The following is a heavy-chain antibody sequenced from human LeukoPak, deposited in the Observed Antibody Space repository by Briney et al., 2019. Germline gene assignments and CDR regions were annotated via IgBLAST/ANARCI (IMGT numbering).Heavy chain of an antibody. V-gene: IGHV3-30*04. CDR2: ISYDGSSK. Sequence: GGSLRLSCAAPGFTFSRYAVHWVRQAPGKGLEWVAIISYDGSSKYYADSVKSRFTISRDNSKNTLYLQMNSLRAEDTALYYCARSYSSSWYDSYFQHWGQGTLVIVSS. CDR3: ARSYSSSWYDSYFQH. J-gene: IGHJ1*01. CDR1: GFTFSRYA. D-gene: IGHD6-13*01.